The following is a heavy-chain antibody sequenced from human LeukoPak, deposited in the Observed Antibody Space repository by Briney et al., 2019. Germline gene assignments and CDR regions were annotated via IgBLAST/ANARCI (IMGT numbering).Heavy chain of an antibody. CDR2: IIPIFGTA. CDR3: ARGWGYYYDSSGYYETEAFDY. D-gene: IGHD3-22*01. Sequence: SVNVSCKASGGTFSSYAISWVRQAPGQGLEWMGGIIPIFGTANYAQKFQGRVTITADESTSTAYMELSSLRSEDTAVYYCARGWGYYYDSSGYYETEAFDYWGQGTLVTVSS. V-gene: IGHV1-69*13. CDR1: GGTFSSYA. J-gene: IGHJ4*02.